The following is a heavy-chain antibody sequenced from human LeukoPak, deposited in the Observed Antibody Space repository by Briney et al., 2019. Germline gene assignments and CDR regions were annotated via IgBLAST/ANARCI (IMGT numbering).Heavy chain of an antibody. D-gene: IGHD3-22*01. J-gene: IGHJ4*02. V-gene: IGHV3-15*01. Sequence: PGGSLRLSCAASGFTFSNAWMSWVRQAPGKGLEWVGRIKSKTDGGTTDYAAPVKDRFTISRDDSKNTLYLQMNSLKTEDTAVYYCTTDSRYYYDSSGYYSWGQGTLVTVSS. CDR1: GFTFSNAW. CDR2: IKSKTDGGTT. CDR3: TTDSRYYYDSSGYYS.